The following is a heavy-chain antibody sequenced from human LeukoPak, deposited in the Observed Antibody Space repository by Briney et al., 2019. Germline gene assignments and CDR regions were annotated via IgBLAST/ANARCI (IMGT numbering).Heavy chain of an antibody. J-gene: IGHJ3*02. V-gene: IGHV3-21*01. Sequence: GSLRLSCAASGFPFNSYSMNWVRQAPGKGLEWVSSISSSSSYIYYADSVKGRFTISRDNAKNSLYLQMNSLRAEDTAVYYCAREGLELDARDAFDIWGQGTMVTVSS. D-gene: IGHD1-26*01. CDR3: AREGLELDARDAFDI. CDR1: GFPFNSYS. CDR2: ISSSSSYI.